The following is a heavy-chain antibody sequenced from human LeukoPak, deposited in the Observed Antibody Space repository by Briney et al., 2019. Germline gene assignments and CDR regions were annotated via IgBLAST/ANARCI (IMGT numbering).Heavy chain of an antibody. D-gene: IGHD2-2*02. CDR1: GFTFSSYE. Sequence: AGGSLRLSCAASGFTFSSYEMNWVRQAPGKGLEWVSYISSSGSTIYYADSVKGRFTISRDNAKNSLYLQMNSLRAEDTAVYYCARDGGYCSSTSSYTEDYYYYGMDVWGQGTTVTVSS. J-gene: IGHJ6*02. CDR2: ISSSGSTI. V-gene: IGHV3-48*03. CDR3: ARDGGYCSSTSSYTEDYYYYGMDV.